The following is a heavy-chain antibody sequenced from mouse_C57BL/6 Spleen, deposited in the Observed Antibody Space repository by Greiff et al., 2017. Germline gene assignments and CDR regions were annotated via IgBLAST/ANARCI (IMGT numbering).Heavy chain of an antibody. CDR3: ARFHYGNYKDYYAMDY. CDR2: IYPGSGST. D-gene: IGHD2-1*01. V-gene: IGHV1-55*01. Sequence: QVQLQQPGAELVKPGASVKMSCKASGYTFTSYWITWVKQRPGQGLEWIGDIYPGSGSTNYNEKFKSKATLTVDTSSSTAYMQLSSLTSEDSAVSYCARFHYGNYKDYYAMDYWGQGTSVTVSS. J-gene: IGHJ4*01. CDR1: GYTFTSYW.